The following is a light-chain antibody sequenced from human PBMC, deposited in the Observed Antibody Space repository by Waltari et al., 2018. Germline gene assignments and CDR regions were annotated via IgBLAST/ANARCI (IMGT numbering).Light chain of an antibody. V-gene: IGKV3D-15*01. CDR1: ESISNN. J-gene: IGKJ1*01. Sequence: EIVMTQSPATLSLSPGERATLSCRASESISNNLAWYQLKPGQPPRLLIYVTSTRATGIPARFSGRGSGTEFTLTISSLQSEDFAIYYCQQFDHWPPSTFGQGTKVELK. CDR2: VTS. CDR3: QQFDHWPPST.